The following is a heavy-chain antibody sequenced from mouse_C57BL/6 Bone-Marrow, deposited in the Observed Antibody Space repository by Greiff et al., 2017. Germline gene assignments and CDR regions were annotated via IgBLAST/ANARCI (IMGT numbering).Heavy chain of an antibody. Sequence: VKLQESGPELVKPGASVKISCKASGYAFSSSWMNWVKQRPGKGLEWIGRIYPGDGDTNYNGKFKGKATLTADKSSSTAYMQLSSLTSEDSAVYCGARERSLLLFDYWGQGTTLTVSS. D-gene: IGHD6-1*01. CDR1: GYAFSSSW. CDR3: ARERSLLLFDY. CDR2: IYPGDGDT. J-gene: IGHJ2*01. V-gene: IGHV1-82*01.